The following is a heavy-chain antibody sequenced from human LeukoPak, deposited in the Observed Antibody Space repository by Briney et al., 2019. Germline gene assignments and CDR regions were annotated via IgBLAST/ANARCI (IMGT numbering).Heavy chain of an antibody. V-gene: IGHV3-53*01. CDR1: GFTVSSNY. CDR3: ARETGYCSSTSCYYWFDP. D-gene: IGHD2-2*01. J-gene: IGHJ5*02. CDR2: IYSGGST. Sequence: GGSLRLSCAASGFTVSSNYMSWVRQAPGKGLEWVSVIYSGGSTYYADSVKGRFTISRDNSKNTLYLQMNSLRAEDTAVYYCARETGYCSSTSCYYWFDPWGQGTLVTVSS.